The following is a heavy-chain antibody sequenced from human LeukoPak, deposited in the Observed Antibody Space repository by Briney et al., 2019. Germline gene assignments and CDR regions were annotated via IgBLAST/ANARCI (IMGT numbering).Heavy chain of an antibody. CDR2: ISEDGGLK. D-gene: IGHD3-10*01. J-gene: IGHJ6*03. CDR1: GFSFSNYW. CDR3: AKEGLDCSRGMCYYGYYYMDV. Sequence: PGGSLRLSYVASGFSFSNYWFQWVRQVPGKGVVWVSRISEDGGLKFYADCVQGGFAISRDKSKNTVYLLMNSLRAEDTAVYLCAKEGLDCSRGMCYYGYYYMDVWGKGTTVTVSS. V-gene: IGHV3-74*01.